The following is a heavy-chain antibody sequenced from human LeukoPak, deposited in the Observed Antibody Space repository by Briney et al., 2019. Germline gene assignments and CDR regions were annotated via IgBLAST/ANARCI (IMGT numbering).Heavy chain of an antibody. CDR1: GYRFTNYW. D-gene: IGHD3-22*01. J-gene: IGHJ4*02. CDR2: INPADSDT. V-gene: IGHV5-51*01. Sequence: GESLKISCQGSGYRFTNYWIGWVRQMPGKGLEWMGTINPADSDTKYSPSFQGQVTMSADKSINTAFLQWSGLESSDTAMYYCARREGSGYHLIDSWGQGTPVTVSS. CDR3: ARREGSGYHLIDS.